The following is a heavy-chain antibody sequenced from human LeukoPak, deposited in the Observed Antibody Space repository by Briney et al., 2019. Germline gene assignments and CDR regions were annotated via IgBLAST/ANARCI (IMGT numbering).Heavy chain of an antibody. CDR2: TRNKANSYTT. CDR1: GFTFSDHY. CDR3: ARGHFSSGWHAFDI. J-gene: IGHJ3*02. V-gene: IGHV3-72*01. D-gene: IGHD6-19*01. Sequence: GGSLRLSCAASGFTFSDHYMDWVRQAPGKGLEWVGRTRNKANSYTTEYAASVKGRFTISRDDSKNSLYLQVNSLKTEDTAVYYCARGHFSSGWHAFDIWGQGTLVTVSS.